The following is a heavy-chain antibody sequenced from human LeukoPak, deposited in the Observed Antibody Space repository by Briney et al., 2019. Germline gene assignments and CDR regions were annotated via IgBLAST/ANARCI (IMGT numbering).Heavy chain of an antibody. Sequence: GRSLRLSCAASGFTLDDYVMHWVRQAPGRGPEWVSGISWNSVSIGYADSVKGRFTISRDNAKNSLYLQMNSLRAEDTALYYCAKDIGTGGTGWYFDLWGRGTLVTVSS. CDR3: AKDIGTGGTGWYFDL. J-gene: IGHJ2*01. D-gene: IGHD6-13*01. CDR2: ISWNSVSI. V-gene: IGHV3-9*01. CDR1: GFTLDDYV.